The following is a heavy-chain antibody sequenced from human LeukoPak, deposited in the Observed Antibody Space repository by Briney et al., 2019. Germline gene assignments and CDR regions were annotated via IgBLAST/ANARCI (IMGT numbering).Heavy chain of an antibody. CDR3: ARGNVVVPAAVYGMDV. J-gene: IGHJ6*02. CDR1: GGTFSSYA. Sequence: SVKVSCKASGGTFSSYAISWVRQAPGQGLEWMGRIIPIFGIANYARKFQGRVTITADKSTSTAYMELSSLRSEDTAVYYCARGNVVVPAAVYGMDVWGQGTTVTVSS. D-gene: IGHD2-2*01. CDR2: IIPIFGIA. V-gene: IGHV1-69*04.